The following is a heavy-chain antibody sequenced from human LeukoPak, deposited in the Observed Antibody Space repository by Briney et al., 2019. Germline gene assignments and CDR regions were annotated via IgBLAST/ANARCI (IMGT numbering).Heavy chain of an antibody. CDR1: GYTFTSYG. J-gene: IGHJ6*03. CDR3: ARSPYGNLYYYYYYMDV. D-gene: IGHD4-11*01. CDR2: ISAYNGNT. Sequence: ASVKVSRKASGYTFTSYGISWVRQAPGQGLEWMGWISAYNGNTNYAQKLQGRVTMTTDTSTSTAYMELRSLRSDDTAVYYCARSPYGNLYYYYYYMDVWGKGTTVTVSS. V-gene: IGHV1-18*01.